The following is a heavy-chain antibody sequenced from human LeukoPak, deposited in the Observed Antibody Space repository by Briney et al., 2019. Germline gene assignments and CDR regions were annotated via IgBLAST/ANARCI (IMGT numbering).Heavy chain of an antibody. D-gene: IGHD3-3*01. J-gene: IGHJ6*03. CDR3: ARGSRDTIFGWGFYYYYYMDV. V-gene: IGHV4-59*10. CDR2: IYTSGST. Sequence: SETLSLTCAVYGGSFSGYYWSWIRQPAGKGLDWIGRIYTSGSTNYNPSLKSRVTMSVDTSKNQFSLKLSSVTAADTAVYYCARGSRDTIFGWGFYYYYYMDVWGKGTTVTVSS. CDR1: GGSFSGYY.